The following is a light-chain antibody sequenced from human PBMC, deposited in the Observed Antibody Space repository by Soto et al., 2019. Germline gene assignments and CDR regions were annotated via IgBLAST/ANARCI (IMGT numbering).Light chain of an antibody. CDR1: SSHVGGYKY. CDR3: ASYTSSSTSVI. J-gene: IGLJ2*01. V-gene: IGLV2-14*01. CDR2: EVS. Sequence: QSALTQPASVSGSPGQSITISCTGTSSHVGGYKYVSWYQQHPDKAPKLIIFEVSNRTSGISSRFSGSKSGNTASLTISGLQAEDEADYYCASYTSSSTSVIFGRGTKLTVL.